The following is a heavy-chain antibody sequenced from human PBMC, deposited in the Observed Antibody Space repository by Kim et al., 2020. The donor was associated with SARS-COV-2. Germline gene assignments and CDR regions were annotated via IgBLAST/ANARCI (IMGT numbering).Heavy chain of an antibody. CDR1: GFTFSSYS. Sequence: GGSMRLSCAASGFTFSSYSMNWVRQAPGKGLEWVSSISSSSSYIYYADSVKGRFTISRDNAKNSLYLQMNSLRAEDTAVYYCARDLSLRGGYFDYWGQGTLVTVSS. J-gene: IGHJ4*02. V-gene: IGHV3-21*03. CDR2: ISSSSSYI. D-gene: IGHD3-10*01. CDR3: ARDLSLRGGYFDY.